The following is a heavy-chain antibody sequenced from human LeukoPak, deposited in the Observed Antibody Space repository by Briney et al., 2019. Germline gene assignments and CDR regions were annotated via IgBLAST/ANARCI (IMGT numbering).Heavy chain of an antibody. CDR1: GGSISSYY. Sequence: SETLSLTCTVSGGSISSYYWSWIRQPPGKGLEWIGEINHSGSTNYNPSLKSRVTISVDTSKNQFSLKLSSVTAADTAVYNCARGKTTVVPRKSPYYYGMDVWGQGTTVTVSS. V-gene: IGHV4-34*01. CDR2: INHSGST. J-gene: IGHJ6*02. D-gene: IGHD4-23*01. CDR3: ARGKTTVVPRKSPYYYGMDV.